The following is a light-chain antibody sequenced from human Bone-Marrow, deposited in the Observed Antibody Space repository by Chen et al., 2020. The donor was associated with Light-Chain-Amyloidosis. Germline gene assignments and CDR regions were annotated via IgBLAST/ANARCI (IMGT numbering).Light chain of an antibody. CDR1: SGAVGTYNY. CDR2: AVS. Sequence: QSALTHPPSVSGSPGQSITISCTGTSGAVGTYNYVSWYQQHPGKAPKVMIYAVSNRPSGVSNRFSGSKSGNMASLTISGLQAEDEADYYCSSFTSSSSYVFGPGTKVTVL. J-gene: IGLJ1*01. CDR3: SSFTSSSSYV. V-gene: IGLV2-14*01.